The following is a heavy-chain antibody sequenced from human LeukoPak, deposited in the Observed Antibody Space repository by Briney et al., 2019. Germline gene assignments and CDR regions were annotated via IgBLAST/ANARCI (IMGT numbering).Heavy chain of an antibody. V-gene: IGHV3-33*01. CDR3: ARSNDADGSSFDY. J-gene: IGHJ4*02. D-gene: IGHD6-13*01. CDR2: MWYDGSNK. Sequence: PGGSLRLSCAASGFTFGSYGMHWVRQAPGKGLEWVAVMWYDGSNKHYPDSVKGRLSISGDNSKNTLYLEMNSLRAEDTAVYYCARSNDADGSSFDYWGQGTLVTVSS. CDR1: GFTFGSYG.